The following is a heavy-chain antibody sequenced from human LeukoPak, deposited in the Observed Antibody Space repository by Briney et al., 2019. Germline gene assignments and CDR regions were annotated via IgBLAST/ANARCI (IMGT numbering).Heavy chain of an antibody. CDR2: IYYNGDT. J-gene: IGHJ4*02. Sequence: SETLSLTCTVSGGSISSSSYYWGWIRQPPGKGLEWIGYIYYNGDTNYNPSLKSRVIISIDTSSNQFSLRLNSMTAADTAVYYCARVLRAASWRSYDYWGQGSLVTVSS. CDR3: ARVLRAASWRSYDY. V-gene: IGHV4-61*05. CDR1: GGSISSSSYY. D-gene: IGHD5-18*01.